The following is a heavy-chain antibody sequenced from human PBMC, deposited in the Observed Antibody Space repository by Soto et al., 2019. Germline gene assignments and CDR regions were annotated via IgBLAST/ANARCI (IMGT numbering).Heavy chain of an antibody. CDR2: IYYSGST. CDR3: ARRYGASFDY. D-gene: IGHD4-17*01. J-gene: IGHJ4*02. V-gene: IGHV4-59*01. Sequence: QVQLQESGPGLVKPSETLSLTCTVSGGSISSYYWSWIRQPPGKGLERIGYIYYSGSTNYNPSLKSRVTISVDTSKNQFSLKLSSVTAADTAVYYCARRYGASFDYWGQGPLVTVSS. CDR1: GGSISSYY.